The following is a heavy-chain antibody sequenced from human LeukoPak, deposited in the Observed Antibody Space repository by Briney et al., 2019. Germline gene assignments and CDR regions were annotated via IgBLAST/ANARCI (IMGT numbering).Heavy chain of an antibody. J-gene: IGHJ4*02. CDR3: TGIRARVAGDY. Sequence: GGSLRLSCAASGFTVSSNYMSWVRQAPGKGLEWVSVIYSGGSTYYADSVKGRFTISRDNSKNTLYLQMNSLRAEDTAVYYCTGIRARVAGDYWGQGTLVTVSS. D-gene: IGHD2-15*01. CDR1: GFTVSSNY. CDR2: IYSGGST. V-gene: IGHV3-66*01.